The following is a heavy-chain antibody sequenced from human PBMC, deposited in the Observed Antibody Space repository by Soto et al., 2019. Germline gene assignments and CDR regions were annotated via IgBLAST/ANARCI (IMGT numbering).Heavy chain of an antibody. CDR2: IYYSGST. Sequence: SETLSLTCTVSGGSISSGDYYWSWIRQPPGKGLEWIGYIYYSGSTYYNPSLKSRVTISVDTSKNQFSLNVSSVTAADTAVYYCTRVGARSCSGATCPMAYWGQGALVTVSS. CDR1: GGSISSGDYY. D-gene: IGHD2-15*01. J-gene: IGHJ4*02. V-gene: IGHV4-61*08. CDR3: TRVGARSCSGATCPMAY.